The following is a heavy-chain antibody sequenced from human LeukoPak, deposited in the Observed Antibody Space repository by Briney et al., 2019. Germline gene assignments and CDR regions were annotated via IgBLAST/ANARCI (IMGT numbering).Heavy chain of an antibody. V-gene: IGHV4-61*02. CDR1: GGSISSGSYY. J-gene: IGHJ4*02. D-gene: IGHD3-10*01. CDR2: IYTSGST. Sequence: SETLSLTCTVSGGSISSGSYYWSWIRQPAGKGLEWIGRIYTSGSTNYNPSLKSRVTISVDRSKNQFSLELSSVTAADTAVYYCARGRGSVVRGVIITSFDYWGQGTLVTVSS. CDR3: ARGRGSVVRGVIITSFDY.